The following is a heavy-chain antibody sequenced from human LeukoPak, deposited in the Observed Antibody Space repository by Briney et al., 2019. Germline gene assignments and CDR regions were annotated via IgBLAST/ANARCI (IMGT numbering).Heavy chain of an antibody. CDR2: IKSKADGETI. Sequence: GGSLRLSCAASGFTFTNAWMNWVRQAPGKGLEWVGRIKSKADGETIDYAAPVKGRFTLSRDDSKNMLYLQMNSLKSEDTAVYYCSTLTSRGLSDSWGQGTLVTVSS. D-gene: IGHD1-20*01. J-gene: IGHJ4*02. CDR1: GFTFTNAW. V-gene: IGHV3-15*07. CDR3: STLTSRGLSDS.